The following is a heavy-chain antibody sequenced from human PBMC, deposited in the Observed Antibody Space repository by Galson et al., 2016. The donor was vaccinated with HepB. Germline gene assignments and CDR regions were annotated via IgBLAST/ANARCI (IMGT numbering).Heavy chain of an antibody. Sequence: SLRLSCAASGFTVSSHYMSWVRQAPGKGLEWVSVIYSGGDTYYADSVKGRFTISRDNSKNTLYLQVNSLRAEDTAVYYCARGYTNWKYVGYYYGMDVWGQGTTVTVSS. CDR1: GFTVSSHY. CDR2: IYSGGDT. V-gene: IGHV3-53*01. CDR3: ARGYTNWKYVGYYYGMDV. J-gene: IGHJ6*02. D-gene: IGHD1-7*01.